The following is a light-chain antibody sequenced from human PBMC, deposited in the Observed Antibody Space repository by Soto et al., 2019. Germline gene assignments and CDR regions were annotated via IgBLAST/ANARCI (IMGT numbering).Light chain of an antibody. J-gene: IGLJ2*01. CDR2: EVR. CDR1: MRDVGAYNL. Sequence: QSALTQPASVSGSPGQSITISCAGTMRDVGAYNLVSWYQQHPGRAPQLIIYEVRNRPSGISCRFSGSKSGNTASLTISGLQAEDEADYYCISYTSKSSLIFGGGTKVTVL. V-gene: IGLV2-14*01. CDR3: ISYTSKSSLI.